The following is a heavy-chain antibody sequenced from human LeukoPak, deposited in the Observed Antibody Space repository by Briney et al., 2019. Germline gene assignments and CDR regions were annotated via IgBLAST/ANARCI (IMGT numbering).Heavy chain of an antibody. Sequence: GGSLRLSCAASGFGFSSYAMSWVRQAPGKGLEWISSISGSVGNTNYADSVKGRFTVSRDNAKNSLFLHMSSLRAEDTAVYYCARDTTAWARDYWGQGTLVTVSS. CDR3: ARDTTAWARDY. J-gene: IGHJ4*02. CDR1: GFGFSSYA. V-gene: IGHV3-23*01. CDR2: ISGSVGNT. D-gene: IGHD1-26*01.